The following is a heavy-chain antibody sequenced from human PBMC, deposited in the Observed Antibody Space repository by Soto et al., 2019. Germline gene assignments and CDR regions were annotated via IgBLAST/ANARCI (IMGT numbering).Heavy chain of an antibody. Sequence: QVELVESGGGVVQPGRSLRLSCAASGFTFSSNGMHWVRQAPGKGLEWVAVISYDGSYKYYADSVKGRFTISRDNSKNTLYLQMNTLRAEDTAVYYCAKWNGGFDYWGQGTLVTVSS. CDR3: AKWNGGFDY. D-gene: IGHD3-16*01. V-gene: IGHV3-30*18. CDR1: GFTFSSNG. CDR2: ISYDGSYK. J-gene: IGHJ4*02.